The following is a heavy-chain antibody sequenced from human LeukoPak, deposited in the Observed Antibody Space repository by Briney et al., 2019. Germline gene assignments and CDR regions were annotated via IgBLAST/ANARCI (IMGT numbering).Heavy chain of an antibody. CDR1: GGSISSSSYY. Sequence: PSETLSLTCTVSGGSISSSSYYWGWLRQPPGKGLEWIGSIYYSGSTYYNPSLESRVTISVDTSKNQFSLKLSSVTAADTAVYYCARHVSVDYDILTGYSYNWFDPWGQGTLVTVSS. D-gene: IGHD3-9*01. CDR3: ARHVSVDYDILTGYSYNWFDP. J-gene: IGHJ5*02. CDR2: IYYSGST. V-gene: IGHV4-39*01.